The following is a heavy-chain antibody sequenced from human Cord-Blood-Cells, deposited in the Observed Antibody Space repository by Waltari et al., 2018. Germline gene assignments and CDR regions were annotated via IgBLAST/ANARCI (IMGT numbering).Heavy chain of an antibody. V-gene: IGHV4-39*07. CDR1: GGSISSSSYY. CDR2: IYYSGST. J-gene: IGHJ4*02. CDR3: ARVGYCSGGSCYSSFDY. D-gene: IGHD2-15*01. Sequence: QLQLQESGPGLVKPSETLSLTCTVSGGSISSSSYYWRWIRQPPGKGLEWIGSIYYSGSTVYTPSRKSRVTISVDTSKNQFSLKLSSVTAADTAVYYCARVGYCSGGSCYSSFDYWGQGTLVTVSS.